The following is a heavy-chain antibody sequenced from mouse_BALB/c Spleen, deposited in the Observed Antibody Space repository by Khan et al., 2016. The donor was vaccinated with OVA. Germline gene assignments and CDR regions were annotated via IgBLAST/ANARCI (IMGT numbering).Heavy chain of an antibody. CDR1: GFSLTSYG. CDR2: IWSDGST. D-gene: IGHD2-10*01. J-gene: IGHJ4*01. Sequence: QVQLKQSGPGLVAPSQSLSLTCTISGFSLTSYGVHWVRQPPGKGLEWLVVIWSDGSTTYNSALKSRLTISKDNSKNQVFLKMNSLQTDDTAVYFCARQPYYHYNIMDYWGQGTSVTVSS. V-gene: IGHV2-6-1*01. CDR3: ARQPYYHYNIMDY.